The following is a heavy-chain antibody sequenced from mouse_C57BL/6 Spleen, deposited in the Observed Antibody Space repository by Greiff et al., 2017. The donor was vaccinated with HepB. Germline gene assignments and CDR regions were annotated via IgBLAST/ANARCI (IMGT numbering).Heavy chain of an antibody. CDR3: ARYGGTNAMDY. Sequence: VQLQQSGAELVRPGPSVKMSCKASGYTFTNYWIGWAKQRPGHGLEWIGDIYPGGGYTNYNEKFKGKATLTADKSSSTAYMQFSSLTSEDSAIYYCARYGGTNAMDYWGQGTSVTVSS. CDR2: IYPGGGYT. V-gene: IGHV1-63*01. J-gene: IGHJ4*01. D-gene: IGHD1-1*01. CDR1: GYTFTNYW.